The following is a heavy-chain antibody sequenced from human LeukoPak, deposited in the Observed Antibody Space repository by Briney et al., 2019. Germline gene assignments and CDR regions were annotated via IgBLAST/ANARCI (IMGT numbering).Heavy chain of an antibody. D-gene: IGHD2-15*01. J-gene: IGHJ6*02. CDR3: ARDRGYCSGGSCYLTNYYYYGMDV. V-gene: IGHV1-2*02. Sequence: ASVKVSCKASGYTFTGYYMHWVRQAPGQGLKWMGWINPNSGGTNYAQKFQGRVTMTRDTSISTAYMELSRLRSDDTAVYYCARDRGYCSGGSCYLTNYYYYGMDVWGQGTTVTVSS. CDR1: GYTFTGYY. CDR2: INPNSGGT.